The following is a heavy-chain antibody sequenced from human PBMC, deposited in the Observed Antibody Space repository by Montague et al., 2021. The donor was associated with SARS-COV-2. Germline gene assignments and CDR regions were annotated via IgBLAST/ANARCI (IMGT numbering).Heavy chain of an antibody. Sequence: SLRLSCAASGFNFSSYEMNWVRQAPGKGLEWVSYISSSGSTIYYADSVKGRFTISRDNAKNSLYLQMNSLRAEDTAVYYCAREPRETGSDWYYDFWSGYSLPRGYYYYGMDVWGQGTTVTVSS. D-gene: IGHD3-3*01. V-gene: IGHV3-48*03. J-gene: IGHJ6*02. CDR2: ISSSGSTI. CDR1: GFNFSSYE. CDR3: AREPRETGSDWYYDFWSGYSLPRGYYYYGMDV.